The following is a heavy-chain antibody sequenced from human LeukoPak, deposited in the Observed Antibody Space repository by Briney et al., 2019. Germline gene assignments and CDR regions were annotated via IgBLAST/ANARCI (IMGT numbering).Heavy chain of an antibody. CDR2: SGWTGIGT. CDR1: GFIFNDYA. Sequence: GGSLRLSCAVSGFIFNDYALHWVRQVPGKGLEWLSFSGWTGIGTDYGDSVKGRFTISRDDSKNSLYLQMHSLRSEDSALYYCVRSRAASLGYFDSWGQGTLVTVSS. D-gene: IGHD7-27*01. J-gene: IGHJ4*02. V-gene: IGHV3-43D*03. CDR3: VRSRAASLGYFDS.